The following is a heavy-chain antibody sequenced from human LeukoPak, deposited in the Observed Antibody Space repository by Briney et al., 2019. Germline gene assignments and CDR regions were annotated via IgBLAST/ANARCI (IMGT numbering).Heavy chain of an antibody. CDR3: AKGKDTLNPYWYFDL. CDR1: GFSFDDYA. CDR2: INWSGVST. D-gene: IGHD5-18*01. J-gene: IGHJ2*01. Sequence: PGGSLRLSCAASGFSFDDYAMSWVRQAPGKGLEWVSGINWSGVSTGYADSVKGRFTISRDNTKNSLFLQLNSLRAEDTAFYYCAKGKDTLNPYWYFDLWGRGTLVTVSS. V-gene: IGHV3-20*04.